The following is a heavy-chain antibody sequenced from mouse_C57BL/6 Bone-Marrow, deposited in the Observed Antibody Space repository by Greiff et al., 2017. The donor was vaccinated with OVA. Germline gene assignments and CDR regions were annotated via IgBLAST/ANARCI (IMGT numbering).Heavy chain of an antibody. CDR2: IRSKSNNYAT. Sequence: DVKLVESGGGLVQPKGSLKLSCAASGFSFNTYAMNWVRQAPGKGLEWVARIRSKSNNYATYYADSVKDRFTISRDDSESMLYLQMNNLKTEDTAMYYCVSPLGTYWGQGTLVTVSA. CDR1: GFSFNTYA. D-gene: IGHD3-3*01. V-gene: IGHV10-1*01. J-gene: IGHJ3*01. CDR3: VSPLGTY.